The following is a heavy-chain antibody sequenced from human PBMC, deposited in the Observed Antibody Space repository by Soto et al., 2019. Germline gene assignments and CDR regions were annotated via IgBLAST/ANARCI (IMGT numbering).Heavy chain of an antibody. CDR2: ITEDGSGT. Sequence: GGSLRLSCATSGFTFSSYPIHWGRQAPGKGPVWVSRITEDGSGTTYADSVKGRFTVTRDNAKNTMYLQMSGLGAEDTAVYHCVRGTNGWRGMDYWGQGTLVTVSS. J-gene: IGHJ4*02. D-gene: IGHD2-8*01. V-gene: IGHV3-74*01. CDR3: VRGTNGWRGMDY. CDR1: GFTFSSYP.